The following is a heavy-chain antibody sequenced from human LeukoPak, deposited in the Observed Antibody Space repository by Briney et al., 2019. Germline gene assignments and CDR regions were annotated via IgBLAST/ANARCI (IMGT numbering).Heavy chain of an antibody. D-gene: IGHD5-24*01. Sequence: ASVTVSCTASGYTFTSYGISWVGQAPGQGLEWMGWISAYNGNTNYAQKFQGRVTITRNTSISTAYMELSSLRSEDTAVYYCARGRRDGYNFDYWGQGTLVTVSS. CDR1: GYTFTSYG. V-gene: IGHV1-18*01. J-gene: IGHJ4*02. CDR2: ISAYNGNT. CDR3: ARGRRDGYNFDY.